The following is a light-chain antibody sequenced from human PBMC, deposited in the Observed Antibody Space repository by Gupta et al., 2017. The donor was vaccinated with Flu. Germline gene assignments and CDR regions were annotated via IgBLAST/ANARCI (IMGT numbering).Light chain of an antibody. J-gene: IGKJ2*01. V-gene: IGKV1-5*03. CDR1: QSISNW. Sequence: GDTVTITCRASQSISNWLAWYQQKPGKAPKLVIYKTSDLQSGVPSRCSGSGFGTEFSLTISSLQPDDFATYHCQQYETYPYSFGQGTKLELK. CDR2: KTS. CDR3: QQYETYPYS.